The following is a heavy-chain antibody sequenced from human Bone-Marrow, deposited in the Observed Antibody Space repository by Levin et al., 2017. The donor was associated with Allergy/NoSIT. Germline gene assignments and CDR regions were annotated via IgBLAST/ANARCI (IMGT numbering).Heavy chain of an antibody. CDR2: ISSSSSYT. J-gene: IGHJ3*02. CDR1: GFTFSDYY. CDR3: ARVVGQWPIHDAFDI. V-gene: IGHV3-11*05. D-gene: IGHD6-19*01. Sequence: GGSLRLSCAASGFTFSDYYMSWIRQAPGKGLEWVSYISSSSSYTNYADSVKGRFTISRDNAKNSLYLQMNSLRAEDTAVYYCARVVGQWPIHDAFDIWGQGTMVTVSS.